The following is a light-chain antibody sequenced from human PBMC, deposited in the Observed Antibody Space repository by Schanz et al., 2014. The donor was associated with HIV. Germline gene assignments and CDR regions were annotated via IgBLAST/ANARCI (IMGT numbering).Light chain of an antibody. CDR2: GNN. V-gene: IGLV1-40*01. CDR1: RSNIGTGFD. J-gene: IGLJ2*01. Sequence: QSVLTQPPSVSGAPGQRVTISCTGTRSNIGTGFDVHWYHHLPGSAPKLLISGNNNRPSGVPDRFSGSKSGTSASLAITGLQAEDEADYYCSSYTSSSTVVFGGGTKLTVL. CDR3: SSYTSSSTVV.